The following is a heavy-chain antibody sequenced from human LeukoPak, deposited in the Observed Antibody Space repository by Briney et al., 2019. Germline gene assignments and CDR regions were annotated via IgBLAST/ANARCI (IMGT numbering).Heavy chain of an antibody. CDR2: IHYSGST. D-gene: IGHD3-22*01. Sequence: SSETLSLTCTVSGGSISSVSYYWGWIRQPPGKGLEWIGRIHYSGSTYYNPSLKSRVTISVDTSKNQFSLKLSSVTAADTAVYYCARRDYDSSGYQLGFSGYFDLWGRGTLVTVSS. CDR1: GGSISSVSYY. CDR3: ARRDYDSSGYQLGFSGYFDL. V-gene: IGHV4-39*01. J-gene: IGHJ2*01.